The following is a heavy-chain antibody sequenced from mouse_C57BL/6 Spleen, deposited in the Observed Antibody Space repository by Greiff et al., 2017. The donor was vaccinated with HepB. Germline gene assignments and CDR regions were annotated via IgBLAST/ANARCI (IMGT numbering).Heavy chain of an antibody. CDR1: GYAFSSSW. Sequence: VQLQQSGPELVKPGASVKISCKASGYAFSSSWMNWVKQRPGKGLEWIGRIYPGDGDTNYNGKFKGKATLTADKSSSTAYMQLSSLTSEDSAVYFCAGAINTWVFDYWGQGTTLTVSS. CDR3: AGAINTWVFDY. V-gene: IGHV1-82*01. CDR2: IYPGDGDT. J-gene: IGHJ2*01.